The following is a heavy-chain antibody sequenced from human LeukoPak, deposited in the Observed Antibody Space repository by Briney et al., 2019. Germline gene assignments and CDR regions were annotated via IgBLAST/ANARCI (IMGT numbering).Heavy chain of an antibody. Sequence: GASVKVSCKASGYTFTGYYMHWVRQAPGQGLEWMGWINPNSGGTNYAQKFQGWVTMTRDTSISTAYMELSRLRSDDTAVYYCARDEGSSSWYYYFDYWGQGTTVTVSS. CDR1: GYTFTGYY. CDR3: ARDEGSSSWYYYFDY. V-gene: IGHV1-2*04. J-gene: IGHJ4*02. D-gene: IGHD6-13*01. CDR2: INPNSGGT.